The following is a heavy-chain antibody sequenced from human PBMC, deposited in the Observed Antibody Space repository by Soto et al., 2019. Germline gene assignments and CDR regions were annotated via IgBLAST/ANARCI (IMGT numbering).Heavy chain of an antibody. V-gene: IGHV4-59*01. CDR3: ARGVRSFDWLLPFYLDY. CDR2: ISYSGST. J-gene: IGHJ4*02. D-gene: IGHD3-9*01. Sequence: SETLSLTCTVSGGSISSYYWSWIRQPPGMGLEWIGCISYSGSTNYNPSLKSRVALSVDTSKNQFSLKLSSVTAADTAVYYCARGVRSFDWLLPFYLDYWGQGTPVTVSS. CDR1: GGSISSYY.